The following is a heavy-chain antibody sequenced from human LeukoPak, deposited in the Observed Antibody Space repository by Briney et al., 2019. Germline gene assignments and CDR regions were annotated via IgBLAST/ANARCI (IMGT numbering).Heavy chain of an antibody. CDR1: GLTLGSHD. CDR2: IASGFQT. J-gene: IGHJ4*02. D-gene: IGHD5-18*01. CDR3: VREARGYHYTYFDY. Sequence: GGALRLCCTAPGLTLGSHDMHRVRQTTGEGLEWVAAIASGFQTFYAGSVKGRFTVSREDAKNSLYLQMNSLRAGDTAVYYCVREARGYHYTYFDYWGQGTLVTVSS. V-gene: IGHV3-13*01.